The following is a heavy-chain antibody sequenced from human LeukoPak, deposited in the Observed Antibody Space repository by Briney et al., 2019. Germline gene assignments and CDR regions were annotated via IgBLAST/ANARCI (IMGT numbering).Heavy chain of an antibody. V-gene: IGHV3-23*01. D-gene: IGHD3-22*01. J-gene: IGHJ5*02. CDR3: ARVIDYYDNWFDP. CDR2: ISGSGGST. CDR1: GFTFDDYG. Sequence: AGGSLRLSCAASGFTFDDYGMSWVRQAPGKGLEWVSAISGSGGSTYYADSVKGRFTISRDNAKNTLYLQMNSLRAEDTAVYYCARVIDYYDNWFDPWGQGTLVTVSS.